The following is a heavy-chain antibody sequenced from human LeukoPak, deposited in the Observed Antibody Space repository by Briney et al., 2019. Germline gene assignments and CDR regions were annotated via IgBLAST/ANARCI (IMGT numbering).Heavy chain of an antibody. CDR2: INGDGYSI. V-gene: IGHV3-74*01. D-gene: IGHD6-13*01. Sequence: GGSLRLSCAASGFTFSGYWMHWVRQAPGQGLVWLSRINGDGYSISYADSVKGRFTISRDNAKNTLYLQMNSLRAEDTAVYYCAKGPIAAAGEYFQHWGQGTLVTVSS. CDR1: GFTFSGYW. CDR3: AKGPIAAAGEYFQH. J-gene: IGHJ1*01.